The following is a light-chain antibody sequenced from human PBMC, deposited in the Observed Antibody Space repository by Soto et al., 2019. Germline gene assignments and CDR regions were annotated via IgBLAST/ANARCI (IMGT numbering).Light chain of an antibody. CDR2: DVS. Sequence: QSVLTQPRSVSGSPGQSVTISCTGPSSDIGGYNYVSWYQQHPGKVPKLMIYDVSKRPSGVPDRFSGSKSGNTASLTISGLQAEDEADYYCCSYAGSYTSGVFGTGTEVTVL. CDR1: SSDIGGYNY. J-gene: IGLJ1*01. V-gene: IGLV2-11*01. CDR3: CSYAGSYTSGV.